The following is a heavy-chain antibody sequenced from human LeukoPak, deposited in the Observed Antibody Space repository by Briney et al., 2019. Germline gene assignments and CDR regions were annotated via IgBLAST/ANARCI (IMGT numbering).Heavy chain of an antibody. D-gene: IGHD6-19*01. Sequence: PGGSLRLSCAASGFTFSSYGMHWVRQAPGKGLEWVAVISYDGSNKYYADSVKGRFTISRDNSKNTLYLQMNSLRAEDTAVYYCAKVGRPPVAGPTDYWGQGTLVTVSS. J-gene: IGHJ4*02. CDR3: AKVGRPPVAGPTDY. CDR2: ISYDGSNK. V-gene: IGHV3-30*18. CDR1: GFTFSSYG.